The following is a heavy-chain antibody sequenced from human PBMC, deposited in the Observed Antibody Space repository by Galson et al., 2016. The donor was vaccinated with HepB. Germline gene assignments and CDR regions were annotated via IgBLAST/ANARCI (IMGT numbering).Heavy chain of an antibody. V-gene: IGHV4-39*01. CDR1: GGSISSSSFY. Sequence: SETLSLTCTVSGGSISSSSFYWAWIRQPPGKGLEWIGNIYYSGNTYYNPSLKSRVTLSVNTSKNQFSLKLSSVTAADTAVYYCARQYGDYGIHVHPNRFDPWGQGTLVTVSS. J-gene: IGHJ5*02. D-gene: IGHD4-17*01. CDR2: IYYSGNT. CDR3: ARQYGDYGIHVHPNRFDP.